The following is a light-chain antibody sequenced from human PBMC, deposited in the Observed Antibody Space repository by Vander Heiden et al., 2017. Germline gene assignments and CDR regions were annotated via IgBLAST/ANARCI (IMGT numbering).Light chain of an antibody. V-gene: IGKV3-11*01. Sequence: EIVLTQSPDTLSLSPGERATLSCRASQSVSSYLAWYQQKPRQAPRLLIYDASNRATGIPARFSGSGSGTDFTLTISSLEPEDFAVYYCQQRSNWPPLTFGGGTKVEIK. CDR2: DAS. J-gene: IGKJ4*01. CDR3: QQRSNWPPLT. CDR1: QSVSSY.